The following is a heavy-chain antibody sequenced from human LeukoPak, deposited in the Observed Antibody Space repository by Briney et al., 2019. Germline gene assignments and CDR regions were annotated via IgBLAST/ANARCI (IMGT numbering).Heavy chain of an antibody. CDR3: ARSLPYGTTWYGRSDF. Sequence: PGGSLRLSCAASGFPFNAYWMTWVRQAPGEGLEWVANIRQDGDTKYYVDSVKGRFTISRDTAMNSLYLQMNSLRAEDTAIYYCARSLPYGTTWYGRSDFWGQGTLVTVSS. CDR1: GFPFNAYW. J-gene: IGHJ4*02. V-gene: IGHV3-7*03. D-gene: IGHD6-13*01. CDR2: IRQDGDTK.